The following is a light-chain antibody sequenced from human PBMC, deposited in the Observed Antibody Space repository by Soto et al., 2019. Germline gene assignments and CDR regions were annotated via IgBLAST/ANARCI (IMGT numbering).Light chain of an antibody. CDR1: QSVRSGY. V-gene: IGKV3-20*01. CDR2: GAX. CDR3: HQYDNSPLT. Sequence: EIVLTQSPGTLSLSPGERATLSCRASQSVRSGYFAWYQQKPGQAPXXLIVGAXSXATGIPDRFSGGGSGTDFPLTISRLETEDFALYSCHQYDNSPLTFGGGTKVDIK. J-gene: IGKJ4*01.